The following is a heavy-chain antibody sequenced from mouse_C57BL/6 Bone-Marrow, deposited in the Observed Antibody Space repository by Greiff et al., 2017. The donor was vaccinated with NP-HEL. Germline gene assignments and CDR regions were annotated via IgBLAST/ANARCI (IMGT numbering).Heavy chain of an antibody. CDR1: GYTFTSYW. V-gene: IGHV1-61*01. D-gene: IGHD1-1*01. CDR3: ARYGSPPWFAY. Sequence: VQLQQPGAELVRPGSSVKLSCKASGYTFTSYWMDWVKQRPGQGLEWIGNIYTSDSETPYNQKFKDKATLTVDKSSSTAYMQLSSLTSEDSAVYYCARYGSPPWFAYWGQGTLVTVSA. J-gene: IGHJ3*01. CDR2: IYTSDSET.